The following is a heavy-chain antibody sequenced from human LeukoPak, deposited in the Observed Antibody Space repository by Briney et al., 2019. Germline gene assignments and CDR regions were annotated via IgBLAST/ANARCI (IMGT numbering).Heavy chain of an antibody. J-gene: IGHJ4*02. CDR3: ARAGDTTGEYCSSTSCFQFDF. D-gene: IGHD2-2*01. V-gene: IGHV3-20*04. CDR1: GFTFDDFG. Sequence: GGSLRLSCAASGFTFDDFGMSWVRQAPGKGLEWVSRIQRKGTARGYADSVKGRVTISRNNAKNSLYLQMDSLRVEDTALYYCARAGDTTGEYCSSTSCFQFDFWGQGTLVTVSS. CDR2: IQRKGTAR.